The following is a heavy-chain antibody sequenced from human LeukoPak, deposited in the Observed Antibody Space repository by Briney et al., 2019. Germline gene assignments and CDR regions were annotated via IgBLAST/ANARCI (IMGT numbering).Heavy chain of an antibody. CDR1: GGSISSNSFY. V-gene: IGHV4-39*07. D-gene: IGHD6-19*01. J-gene: IGHJ4*02. Sequence: SETLSLTCTVSGGSISSNSFYWGWIRQSPGKGLEWIGSIYYTGSTYYNPSLKSRGTISIDTSKNQFSLRLTSMTAADTAVYYCARDLVVATGWYYFDYWGQGTLVTVSS. CDR3: ARDLVVATGWYYFDY. CDR2: IYYTGST.